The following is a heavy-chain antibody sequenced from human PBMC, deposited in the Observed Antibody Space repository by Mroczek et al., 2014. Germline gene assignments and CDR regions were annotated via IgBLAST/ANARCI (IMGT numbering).Heavy chain of an antibody. CDR1: GGSISNYY. V-gene: IGHV4-4*07. Sequence: QVQLQQWGPGLVKASETLSLTCTVSGGSISNYYWTWIRQPAGKGLEWIGRIYSGGNTNYNSSLKSRLTMSVDTSKNQVFLKLSSVTAADTAVYYCARDGLDSSGWLNDAFEIWGQGTTVTVSS. CDR2: IYSGGNT. J-gene: IGHJ3*02. D-gene: IGHD6-19*01. CDR3: ARDGLDSSGWLNDAFEI.